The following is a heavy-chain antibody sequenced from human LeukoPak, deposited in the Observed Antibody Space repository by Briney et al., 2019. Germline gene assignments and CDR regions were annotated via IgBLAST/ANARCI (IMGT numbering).Heavy chain of an antibody. CDR3: TRRSGSYYYYMDV. V-gene: IGHV3-49*04. Sequence: PGGSLRLSCAASGFTFSSYEMNWVRQAPGKGLEWVGFIRSKAYGGTTEYAASVKGRFTISRDDSKSIAYLQMNSLKTEDTAVYYCTRRSGSYYYYMDVWGKGTTVTISS. CDR1: GFTFSSYE. D-gene: IGHD3-10*01. CDR2: IRSKAYGGTT. J-gene: IGHJ6*03.